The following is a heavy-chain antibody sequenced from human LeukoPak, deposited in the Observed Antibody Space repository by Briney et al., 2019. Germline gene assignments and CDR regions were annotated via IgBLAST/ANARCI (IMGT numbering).Heavy chain of an antibody. D-gene: IGHD3-10*01. J-gene: IGHJ2*01. CDR1: GDSISSGYY. CDR3: ARNSTSWSFDL. Sequence: NPSETLSLTCDVSGDSISSGYYWGWIRQPPGKGLEWIGTIYHSGSTYYNPSLKSRVTISADTSKNQFSLTLNSVTAADTAVYYCARNSTSWSFDLWGRGTLVTVSS. CDR2: IYHSGST. V-gene: IGHV4-38-2*01.